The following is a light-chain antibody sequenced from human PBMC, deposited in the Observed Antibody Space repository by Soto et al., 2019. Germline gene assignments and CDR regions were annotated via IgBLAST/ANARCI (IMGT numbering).Light chain of an antibody. V-gene: IGKV3-15*01. CDR3: QQYNYWPVS. CDR2: DVS. Sequence: ETVMTQSPATLSVSPGEGISLSCRASQTVNKLAWYQQKPGQAPRLLIYDVSSRATGIPARFSGSGSGTEFTLTISTLQSEDFGVYYCQQYNYWPVSFGGGTKVEIK. CDR1: QTVNK. J-gene: IGKJ4*01.